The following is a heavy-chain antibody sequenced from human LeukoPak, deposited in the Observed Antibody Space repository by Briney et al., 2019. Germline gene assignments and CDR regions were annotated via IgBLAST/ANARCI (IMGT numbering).Heavy chain of an antibody. CDR3: ARCRYCYATGCSAHFDY. D-gene: IGHD3-16*02. CDR2: IKQDGSEQ. CDR1: GFTFSSSW. V-gene: IGHV3-7*01. J-gene: IGHJ4*02. Sequence: GGSLRLSCAASGFTFSSSWMNWVRQAPGKGLEWVANIKQDGSEQYYVDSVKGRFTISRDNAKNSVFLQMNSLRAEDTAVYFCARCRYCYATGCSAHFDYWGQGTLVTVSS.